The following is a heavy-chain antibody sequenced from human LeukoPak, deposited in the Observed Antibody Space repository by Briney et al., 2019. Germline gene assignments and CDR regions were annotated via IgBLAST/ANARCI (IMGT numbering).Heavy chain of an antibody. J-gene: IGHJ4*02. Sequence: SETLSLTCTVSGGSISSSNYYWGWIRQPPGKGLERIGSIYYSGSTYYNPSLKSRVTISVDTSKNQFSLKLSSVTAADTAVYYCAILSRVDTPNLYFDYWGQGTLVTVSS. D-gene: IGHD5-18*01. CDR1: GGSISSSNYY. V-gene: IGHV4-39*07. CDR2: IYYSGST. CDR3: AILSRVDTPNLYFDY.